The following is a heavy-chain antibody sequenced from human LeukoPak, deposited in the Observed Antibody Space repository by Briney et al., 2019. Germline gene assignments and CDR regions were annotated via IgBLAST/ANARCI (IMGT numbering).Heavy chain of an antibody. CDR1: GGSFSGYY. D-gene: IGHD6-19*01. Sequence: SETLSLTCAVYGGSFSGYYWSWIRQPPGKGLEWIGEINHSGSTNYNPSLKSRVTISVDTSKNQLSLKLSSVTAADTAVYYCAYTDSSGRLERGQGTLVTVSS. CDR2: INHSGST. CDR3: AYTDSSGRLE. V-gene: IGHV4-34*01. J-gene: IGHJ4*02.